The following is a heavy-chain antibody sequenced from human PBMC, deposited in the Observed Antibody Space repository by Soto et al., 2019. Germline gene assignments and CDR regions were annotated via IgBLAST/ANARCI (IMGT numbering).Heavy chain of an antibody. J-gene: IGHJ5*02. D-gene: IGHD6-13*01. CDR2: IIPIFGTA. Sequence: QVQLVQSGAEVKKPGSSVKVSCKASGGTFSSYAISWVRQAPGQGLEWMGGIIPIFGTANYAQKFQGRVTVTADESTRHALRELRKLRSWGKAVYFCARERRGGGLIGGAGKGFGPWGQGTLVTVSS. CDR3: ARERRGGGLIGGAGKGFGP. V-gene: IGHV1-69*01. CDR1: GGTFSSYA.